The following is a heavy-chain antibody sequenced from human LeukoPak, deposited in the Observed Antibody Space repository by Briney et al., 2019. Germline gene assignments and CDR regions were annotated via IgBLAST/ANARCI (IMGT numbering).Heavy chain of an antibody. D-gene: IGHD6-19*01. CDR1: GFTFSDYY. V-gene: IGHV3-11*04. CDR3: ARDRYSSGWFGAFDI. CDR2: ISSSSSTI. J-gene: IGHJ3*02. Sequence: GGSLRLSCAASGFTFSDYYMSWIRQAPGKGLEWVSYISSSSSTIKYADSVKGRFTISRDNAKNSLYLQMNSLRDEDTAVYYCARDRYSSGWFGAFDIWGQGTLVTVSS.